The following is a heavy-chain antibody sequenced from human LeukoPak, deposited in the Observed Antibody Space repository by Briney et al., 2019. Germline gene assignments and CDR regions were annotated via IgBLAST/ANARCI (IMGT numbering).Heavy chain of an antibody. CDR2: ISSSSTI. CDR3: ARDQVTAVQIAYYHYYLDV. CDR1: GFTFSSYE. Sequence: GGSLRLSCAASGFTFSSYEMNWVRQAPGKGLEWVSYISSSSTIYYADSVKGRFTISRDNAKNSLYLQMNSLRAEDTAVYYCARDQVTAVQIAYYHYYLDVWGKGTAVTVSS. J-gene: IGHJ6*03. D-gene: IGHD2-21*02. V-gene: IGHV3-48*03.